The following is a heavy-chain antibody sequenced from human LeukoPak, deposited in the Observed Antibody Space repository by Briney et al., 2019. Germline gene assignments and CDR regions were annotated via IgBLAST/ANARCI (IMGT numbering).Heavy chain of an antibody. CDR1: GGSISSYY. Sequence: PSETLSLTCSVSGGSISSYYWSWIRQPPGKGLEWIGYIYNSGSTNYNPSLKSRVTISVDTSKNQFSLNLSSVTAADTAVYYCARDSSGTLSGGGWFDPWGQGTLVTVSS. D-gene: IGHD6-19*01. CDR3: ARDSSGTLSGGGWFDP. V-gene: IGHV4-4*08. CDR2: IYNSGST. J-gene: IGHJ5*02.